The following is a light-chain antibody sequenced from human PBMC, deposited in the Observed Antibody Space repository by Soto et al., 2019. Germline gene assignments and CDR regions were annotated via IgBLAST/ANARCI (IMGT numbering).Light chain of an antibody. Sequence: EIVLTQSPATLSLSPGERATLSCRASQSVSRYFAWYQQKPGQAPRLLIYEASNRATGIPARFSGSGSGTDFTLTISSLEPEYFAVYYCQQRSNWPRTFGQGTQVEIK. CDR3: QQRSNWPRT. CDR1: QSVSRY. CDR2: EAS. J-gene: IGKJ1*01. V-gene: IGKV3-11*01.